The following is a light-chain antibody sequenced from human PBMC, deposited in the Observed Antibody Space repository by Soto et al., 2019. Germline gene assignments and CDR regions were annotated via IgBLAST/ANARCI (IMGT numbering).Light chain of an antibody. Sequence: EIVMTQSPATLSLSPGERATLSCRASQSISTNFSWYQQRPGQAPRLLLYGASTRVTGSPARFSGSGSETEFTLTISSLQSEDFYVYHWHRYTHWPRTFGPGTKVEI. V-gene: IGKV3-15*01. CDR3: HRYTHWPRT. CDR2: GAS. CDR1: QSISTN. J-gene: IGKJ1*01.